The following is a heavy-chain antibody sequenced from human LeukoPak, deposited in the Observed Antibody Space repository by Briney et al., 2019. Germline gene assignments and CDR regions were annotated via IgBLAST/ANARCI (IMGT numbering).Heavy chain of an antibody. V-gene: IGHV1-18*01. CDR3: ARGRIAAGTVGVVSAF. D-gene: IGHD6-13*01. CDR2: ISTYKCNT. J-gene: IGHJ4*02. CDR1: GYTLTSYR. Sequence: ASVTVSCKVSGYTLTSYRISWVRPAPGQGLAWIVCISTYKCNTNFSQKLQGRVTITTDTSTSTAYMELRSLRSDDTAVYYCARGRIAAGTVGVVSAFWGQGTLVTVSS.